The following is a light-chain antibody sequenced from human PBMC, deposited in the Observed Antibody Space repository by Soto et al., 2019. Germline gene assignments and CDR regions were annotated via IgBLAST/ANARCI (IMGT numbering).Light chain of an antibody. V-gene: IGKV3-20*01. CDR3: QQYGSSPQT. CDR1: QSVGNNY. CDR2: CAS. J-gene: IGKJ1*01. Sequence: IVLTQSPGTLSLSPGERATLSCRASQSVGNNYLAWYQQRPDQAPRLLIYCASSRTTGVPDRFSGSGSGTDFTLTISRLEPEDFAVYYCQQYGSSPQTFGQGTKVEIK.